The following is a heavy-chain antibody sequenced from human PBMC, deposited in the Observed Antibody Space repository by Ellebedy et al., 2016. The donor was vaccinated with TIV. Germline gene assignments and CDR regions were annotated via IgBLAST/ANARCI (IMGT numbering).Heavy chain of an antibody. D-gene: IGHD5-18*01. CDR1: GFTFRSYD. V-gene: IGHV3-13*01. CDR3: ARVRFGDTAVDY. Sequence: GESLKISCAASGFTFRSYDMHWVRQATGKGLEWVSAIGTAGDTYCPGSVKGRFTISRENAKNSLYLQMNSLRAEDTAVYYCARVRFGDTAVDYWGQGTLVTVSS. J-gene: IGHJ4*02. CDR2: IGTAGDT.